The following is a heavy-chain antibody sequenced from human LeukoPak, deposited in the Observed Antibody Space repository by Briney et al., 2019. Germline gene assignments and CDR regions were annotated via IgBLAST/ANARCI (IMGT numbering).Heavy chain of an antibody. CDR2: ISYDGRNK. J-gene: IGHJ3*02. V-gene: IGHV3-30*03. CDR1: GFTFSSYG. Sequence: PGGSLRLSCAASGFTFSSYGMHWVRQAPGKGLEWVAVISYDGRNKYHADSVKGRFTISRDNSKNTLYLQMNSLRAEDTAVYYCARDRVQLEWDAFDIWGQGTMVTVSS. D-gene: IGHD1-1*01. CDR3: ARDRVQLEWDAFDI.